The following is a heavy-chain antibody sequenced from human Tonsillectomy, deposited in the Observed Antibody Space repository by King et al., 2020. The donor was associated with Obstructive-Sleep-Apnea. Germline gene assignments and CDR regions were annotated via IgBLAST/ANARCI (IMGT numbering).Heavy chain of an antibody. CDR1: GFTFSSYA. J-gene: IGHJ5*02. V-gene: IGHV3-30-3*01. CDR2: ISYDGSNK. D-gene: IGHD1-14*01. Sequence: VQLVESGGGVVQPGRSLRLSCAASGFTFSSYAMHWVRQAPGKGLEWVAVISYDGSNKYYADSVKGRFTISRDNSKNTLYLQMNSLRAEDTAVYYCAREGQGTGVNWFDPWGQGTLVTVSS. CDR3: AREGQGTGVNWFDP.